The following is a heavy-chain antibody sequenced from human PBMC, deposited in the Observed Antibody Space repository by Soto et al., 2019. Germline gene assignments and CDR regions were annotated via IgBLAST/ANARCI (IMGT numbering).Heavy chain of an antibody. CDR1: GYTFTYRY. CDR2: ITPFNGNT. Sequence: QMQLVQSGAEVKKTGSSVKVSCKASGYTFTYRYLHWVRQAPGQALEWMGWITPFNGNTNYAQKFQDRVTITSDRSMSTAYMELSSLRSEDTAMYYCATAAVGVEYYYYGMDVWGQGTTVTVSS. CDR3: ATAAVGVEYYYYGMDV. V-gene: IGHV1-45*02. D-gene: IGHD6-13*01. J-gene: IGHJ6*02.